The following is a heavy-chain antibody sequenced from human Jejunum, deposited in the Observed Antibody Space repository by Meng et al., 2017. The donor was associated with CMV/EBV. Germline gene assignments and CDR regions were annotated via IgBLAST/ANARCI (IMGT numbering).Heavy chain of an antibody. CDR1: DTSINTNDFY. Sequence: QMRLQESVPGLVRPSQTLSLTCTVPDTSINTNDFYWSWIRQSPGKGLEWIGYIFHSGTTYYNPSLKSRVTISVDTSSNQFSLRLNSVTAADTAVYYCASVAYCGGDCWGWFDPWGQGTLVTVSS. CDR2: IFHSGTT. D-gene: IGHD2-21*02. J-gene: IGHJ5*02. V-gene: IGHV4-30-4*08. CDR3: ASVAYCGGDCWGWFDP.